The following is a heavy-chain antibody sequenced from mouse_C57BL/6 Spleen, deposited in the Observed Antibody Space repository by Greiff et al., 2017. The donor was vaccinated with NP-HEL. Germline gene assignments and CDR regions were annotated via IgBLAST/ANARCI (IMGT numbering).Heavy chain of an antibody. V-gene: IGHV1-82*01. CDR2: IYPGDGDT. J-gene: IGHJ4*01. D-gene: IGHD2-4*01. Sequence: VQLQQSGPELVKPGASVKISCKASGYAFSSSWMNWVKQRPGKGLEWIGRIYPGDGDTNYNGKFKGKATLTADKSSSTAYMQLSSLTSEDSAVYFGAIYYDYDKEGYAMDYWGQGTSVTVSS. CDR1: GYAFSSSW. CDR3: AIYYDYDKEGYAMDY.